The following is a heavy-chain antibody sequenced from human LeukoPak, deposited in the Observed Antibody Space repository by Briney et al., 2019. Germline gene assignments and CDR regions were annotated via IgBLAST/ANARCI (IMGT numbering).Heavy chain of an antibody. D-gene: IGHD5-18*01. Sequence: SETLSLTCAVYGGSFSGYYWSWIRQTPGKGLEWIGEINHSGSTNYNPSLKSRVTISVDTSKNQFSLKLTSVTAADTAVYYCARDTTYSYMDYWGQGTLVTVSS. CDR3: ARDTTYSYMDY. V-gene: IGHV4-34*01. CDR1: GGSFSGYY. CDR2: INHSGST. J-gene: IGHJ4*02.